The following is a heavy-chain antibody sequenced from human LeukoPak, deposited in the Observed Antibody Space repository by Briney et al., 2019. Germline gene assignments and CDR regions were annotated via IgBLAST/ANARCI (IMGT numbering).Heavy chain of an antibody. CDR3: ARARVGVRGVIGWFDP. D-gene: IGHD3-10*01. V-gene: IGHV4-34*01. Sequence: SETLSLTCAVYGGSFSGYYWSWIRQPPGKGLEWIGEINHSGSTNYNPSLKSRVTISVDTSKNQFSLELSSVTAADTAVYYCARARVGVRGVIGWFDPWGQGTLVTVSS. J-gene: IGHJ5*02. CDR2: INHSGST. CDR1: GGSFSGYY.